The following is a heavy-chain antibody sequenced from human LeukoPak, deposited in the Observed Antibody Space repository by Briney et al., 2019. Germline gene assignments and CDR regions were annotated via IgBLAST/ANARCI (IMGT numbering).Heavy chain of an antibody. V-gene: IGHV3-66*01. D-gene: IGHD6-13*01. J-gene: IGHJ4*02. CDR3: ARESSSWSHDY. Sequence: GGSLRLSCAASGFTVSSNYMSWVRQAPGKGLEWVSVIYSGGSTYYADSVKGRFTISRDNSKNTLYLQMNSLRAEDTAVYYCARESSSWSHDYWGQGTLVTVSS. CDR1: GFTVSSNY. CDR2: IYSGGST.